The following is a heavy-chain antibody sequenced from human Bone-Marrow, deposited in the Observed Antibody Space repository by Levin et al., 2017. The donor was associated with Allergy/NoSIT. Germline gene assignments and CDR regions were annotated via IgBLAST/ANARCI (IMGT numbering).Heavy chain of an antibody. CDR3: TRGVLVVAAPPSFDP. D-gene: IGHD2-15*01. CDR1: AYTFTTYY. CDR2: INPSGGST. Sequence: ASVKVSCKASAYTFTTYYVHWVRQAPGQGLEWMGIINPSGGSTNYAQKFQGRVTMTRDTSTNTVYMELSSLRSEDTAVYYCTRGVLVVAAPPSFDPWGQGTLVTVSS. V-gene: IGHV1-46*01. J-gene: IGHJ5*02.